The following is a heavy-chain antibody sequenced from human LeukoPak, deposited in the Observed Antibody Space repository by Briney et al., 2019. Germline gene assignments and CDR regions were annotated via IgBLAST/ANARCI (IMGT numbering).Heavy chain of an antibody. CDR2: IWYDGSNK. Sequence: GGSLRLSCAASGFTFSSYGMPWVRQAPGKGLEWVAVIWYDGSNKYYADSVKGRFTISRDNSKNTLYLQMNSLRAEDTAVYYCARDSSSWSFDYWGQGTLVTVSS. CDR3: ARDSSSWSFDY. D-gene: IGHD6-13*01. CDR1: GFTFSSYG. V-gene: IGHV3-33*01. J-gene: IGHJ4*02.